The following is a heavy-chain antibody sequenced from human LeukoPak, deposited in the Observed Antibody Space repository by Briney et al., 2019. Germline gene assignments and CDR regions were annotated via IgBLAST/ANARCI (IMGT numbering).Heavy chain of an antibody. CDR3: ARDAYYDSSGYRDY. D-gene: IGHD3-22*01. CDR1: GFTVSSNY. V-gene: IGHV3-53*01. Sequence: PGGSLRLSCAASGFTVSSNYMSWVRQAPGKGLELVSVIYSGGSTYYADSVKGRFTISRDNSKNTLYLQMNSLRAEDTAVYYCARDAYYDSSGYRDYWGQGTLVTVSS. J-gene: IGHJ4*02. CDR2: IYSGGST.